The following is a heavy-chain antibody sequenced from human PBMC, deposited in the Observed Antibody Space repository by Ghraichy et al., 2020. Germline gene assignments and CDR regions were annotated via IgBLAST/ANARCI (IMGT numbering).Heavy chain of an antibody. V-gene: IGHV1-8*01. J-gene: IGHJ5*02. CDR3: ARTEELQAWFDP. CDR2: MNPNSGNT. CDR1: GYTFTSYD. Sequence: ASVKVSCKASGYTFTSYDINWVRQATGQGLEWMGWMNPNSGNTGYAQKFQGRVTMTRNTSISTAYMELSSLRSEDTAVYYCARTEELQAWFDPWGQGTLVTVSS. D-gene: IGHD1-7*01.